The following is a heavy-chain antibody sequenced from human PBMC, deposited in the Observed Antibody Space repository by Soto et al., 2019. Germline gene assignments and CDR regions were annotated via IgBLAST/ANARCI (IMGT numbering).Heavy chain of an antibody. CDR1: GYSFTGYY. D-gene: IGHD2-21*02. J-gene: IGHJ5*02. V-gene: IGHV1-2*02. Sequence: ASVKGSFKGFGYSFTGYYMHWVRQAPGQGLEWMGWINPNSGGTNYAQKFQGRVTMTRDTSISTAYMELSRLRSDDTAVYYCARDECGGDCYSRGRNWFDPWGQGTLVTVSS. CDR2: INPNSGGT. CDR3: ARDECGGDCYSRGRNWFDP.